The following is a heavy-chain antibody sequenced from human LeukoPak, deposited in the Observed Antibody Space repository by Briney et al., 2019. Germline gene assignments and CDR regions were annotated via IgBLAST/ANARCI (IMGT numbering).Heavy chain of an antibody. Sequence: GGSLRLSCAASGFTFSSYSMNWIRQAPGKGLEWVSSISSSTSYIYYADSVKGRFTISRDNSKNTLYLQMNSLRPDDTAVYYCARAEASDAVCMDVWGQGTTVTVSS. J-gene: IGHJ6*02. V-gene: IGHV3-21*01. CDR3: ARAEASDAVCMDV. D-gene: IGHD6-19*01. CDR2: ISSSTSYI. CDR1: GFTFSSYS.